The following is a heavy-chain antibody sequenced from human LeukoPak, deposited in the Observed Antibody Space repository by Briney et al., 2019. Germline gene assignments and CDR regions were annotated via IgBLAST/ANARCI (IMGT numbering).Heavy chain of an antibody. CDR1: GFTFSSYE. Sequence: GGSLRLSCAASGFTFSSYEMNWVRQAPGKGLEWVSYISSSGSTIYYADSVKGRFTISRDNAKNSLYLQMDSLRAEDTAVYYCAKGLRGYNYFDYWGQGTLVTVSS. CDR3: AKGLRGYNYFDY. V-gene: IGHV3-48*03. D-gene: IGHD3-16*02. J-gene: IGHJ4*02. CDR2: ISSSGSTI.